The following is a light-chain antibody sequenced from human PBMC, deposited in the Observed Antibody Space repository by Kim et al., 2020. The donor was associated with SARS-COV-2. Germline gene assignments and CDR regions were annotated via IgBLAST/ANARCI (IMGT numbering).Light chain of an antibody. CDR3: NSRDTSHFVI. J-gene: IGLJ2*01. Sequence: SSELTQDPAVSVALGQTVRITCQGDSLRKYYATWYQQKAGQAPVLLISGKNNRPSGIPDRFSGSSSGNTASLTIAGAQAEDEADYYCNSRDTSHFVIFGGGTQLTVL. CDR1: SLRKYY. CDR2: GKN. V-gene: IGLV3-19*01.